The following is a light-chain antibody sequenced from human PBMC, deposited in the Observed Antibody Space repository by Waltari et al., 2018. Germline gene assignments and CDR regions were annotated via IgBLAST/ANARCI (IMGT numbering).Light chain of an antibody. J-gene: IGLJ2*01. CDR3: SSYTASPPHVV. Sequence: QSALTQPASVSGSPGQSISISCTGISSDVGGFNFVSWYQQHPGKAPKLMIYDVFNRPSGVSTRFSGSKSDNAASLAISGLQAEDEAGYYCSSYTASPPHVVFGGGTKVTVL. CDR2: DVF. CDR1: SSDVGGFNF. V-gene: IGLV2-14*03.